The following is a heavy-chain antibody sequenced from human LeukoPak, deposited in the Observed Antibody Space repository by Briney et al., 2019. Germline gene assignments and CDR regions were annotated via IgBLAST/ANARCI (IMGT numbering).Heavy chain of an antibody. CDR1: GFTFSNYW. Sequence: PGGSLRLSCAASGFTFSNYWMHWVRRARGGGVVWLSRINPDGGRISYADSVQGRFTISRDNAKNTVYLQMNSLRAEDTAVYYCARVGTGSWYFDLWGRGTLVTFSS. CDR3: ARVGTGSWYFDL. V-gene: IGHV3-74*01. J-gene: IGHJ2*01. CDR2: INPDGGRI. D-gene: IGHD3-10*01.